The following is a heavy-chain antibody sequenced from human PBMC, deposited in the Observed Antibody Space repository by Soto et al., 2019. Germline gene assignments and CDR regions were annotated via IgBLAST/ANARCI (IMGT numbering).Heavy chain of an antibody. J-gene: IGHJ3*02. CDR3: ARLGIHAFDI. Sequence: SLRLSCAASGFTCSSYWMSWVRQAPGKGLEWVANIKQDGSEKYYVDSVKGRFTISRDNAKNSLYLQMNSLRAEDTAVYYCARLGIHAFDIWGQGTMVTVSS. D-gene: IGHD1-26*01. V-gene: IGHV3-7*01. CDR2: IKQDGSEK. CDR1: GFTCSSYW.